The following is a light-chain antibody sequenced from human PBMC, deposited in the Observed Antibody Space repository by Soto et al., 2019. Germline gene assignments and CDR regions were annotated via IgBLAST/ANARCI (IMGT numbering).Light chain of an antibody. V-gene: IGKV1-5*03. J-gene: IGKJ1*01. Sequence: DIQMTQSPSTLSVSVGDRATITCRASQTISSWLAWYQQKPGKAPKLLIYKASTLKSGVPSRFSGSGSGTEFTLTISSLQPDDFATYYCQHYNSYSETFGQGTKVELK. CDR2: KAS. CDR1: QTISSW. CDR3: QHYNSYSET.